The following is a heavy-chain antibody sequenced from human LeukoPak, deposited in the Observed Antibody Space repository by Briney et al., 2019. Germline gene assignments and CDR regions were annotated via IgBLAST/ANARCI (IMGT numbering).Heavy chain of an antibody. V-gene: IGHV3-74*01. CDR2: INSDGSST. CDR1: GFTFSSDW. Sequence: PGGCLTLSCAASGFTFSSDWRHWVRQAPGKGLVWVSRINSDGSSTSHADSVKGRFTISRDNAKNTLYLQMNSLRVDDTAVYYYARMYGMDVWGQGTTVTVSS. J-gene: IGHJ6*02. CDR3: ARMYGMDV.